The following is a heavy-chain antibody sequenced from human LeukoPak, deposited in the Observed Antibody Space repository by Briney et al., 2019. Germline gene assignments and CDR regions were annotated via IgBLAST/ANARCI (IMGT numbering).Heavy chain of an antibody. J-gene: IGHJ4*02. CDR2: INHSGST. Sequence: NTSETLSLTCAVYGGSFSGYYWSWIRQPPGKGLEWIGEINHSGSTNYNPSLKSRVTISVDKSKNQFSLKLSSVTAADTAVYYCATRSSYYYDSSGYLYWGQGTPVTVSS. CDR1: GGSFSGYY. V-gene: IGHV4-34*01. D-gene: IGHD3-22*01. CDR3: ATRSSYYYDSSGYLY.